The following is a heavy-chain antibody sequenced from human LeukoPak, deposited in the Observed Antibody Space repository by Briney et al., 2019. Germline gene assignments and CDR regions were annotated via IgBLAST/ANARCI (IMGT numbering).Heavy chain of an antibody. D-gene: IGHD3-10*01. CDR1: GFTFSSYW. V-gene: IGHV3-74*01. CDR3: ARVGFPGAPFDY. J-gene: IGHJ4*02. CDR2: INSDGSST. Sequence: GGSLRLSCAASGFTFSSYWMHWVRQAPGKGLVWVSRINSDGSSTNYADSVKGRFTISRDNAKNTLYLQMNSLRAEDTAVYYCARVGFPGAPFDYWGQGTLVTVSS.